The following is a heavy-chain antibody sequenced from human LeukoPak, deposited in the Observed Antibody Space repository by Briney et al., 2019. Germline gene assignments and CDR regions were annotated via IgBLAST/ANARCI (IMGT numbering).Heavy chain of an antibody. V-gene: IGHV4-59*12. CDR2: IYYTGST. CDR1: GGSITSYY. Sequence: SETLSLTCSVSGGSITSYYWSWIRQPPGKGLEWIEYIYYTGSTDYNPSLKSRVTISIDTSKNQFSLKLTSVTAADTAVYYCAAMEVGIRGYSGHDADYWGQGTLVTVSS. CDR3: AAMEVGIRGYSGHDADY. J-gene: IGHJ4*02. D-gene: IGHD5-12*01.